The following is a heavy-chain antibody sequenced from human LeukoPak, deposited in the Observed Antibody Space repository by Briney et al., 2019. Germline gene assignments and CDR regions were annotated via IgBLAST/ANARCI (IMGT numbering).Heavy chain of an antibody. CDR1: GFTFSSYA. CDR3: ARDEQGSGWFGAFDI. D-gene: IGHD6-19*01. Sequence: GRSLRLSCAASGFTFSSYAMHWVRQAPGKGLEWVAVISYDGSNKYYADSVRGRFTISRDNSKNTLYLQMNSQRAEDTAVYYCARDEQGSGWFGAFDIWGQGTMVTVSS. V-gene: IGHV3-30*04. CDR2: ISYDGSNK. J-gene: IGHJ3*02.